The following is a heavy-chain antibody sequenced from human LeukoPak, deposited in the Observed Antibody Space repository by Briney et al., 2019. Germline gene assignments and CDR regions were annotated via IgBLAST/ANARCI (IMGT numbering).Heavy chain of an antibody. J-gene: IGHJ4*02. Sequence: PGGSLRLSCAASGFTFDDYAMHWVRQAPGKGLEWVSGISWNSGSIGYADSVKGRFTISRDNAKNSLYLQMNSLRAEDTALYYCAKGVYNWNDYFDYWGQGTLVTVSS. CDR3: AKGVYNWNDYFDY. CDR1: GFTFDDYA. CDR2: ISWNSGSI. D-gene: IGHD1-20*01. V-gene: IGHV3-9*01.